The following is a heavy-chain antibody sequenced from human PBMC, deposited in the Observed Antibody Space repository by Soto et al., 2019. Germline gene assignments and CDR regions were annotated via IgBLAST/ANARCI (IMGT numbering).Heavy chain of an antibody. CDR2: ISSGGDLT. CDR3: AKIGQIGNWFFDY. Sequence: EVQLLESGGDLVQPGGSVRVSCAASGFMFSSHGMSWVRQAPGKGLEWVSSISSGGDLTYYADSVKGRFTVSRDNLKNTLSLQMDSLRAEDTATYYCAKIGQIGNWFFDYCGQGTLVTVSS. CDR1: GFMFSSHG. D-gene: IGHD1-1*01. J-gene: IGHJ4*02. V-gene: IGHV3-23*01.